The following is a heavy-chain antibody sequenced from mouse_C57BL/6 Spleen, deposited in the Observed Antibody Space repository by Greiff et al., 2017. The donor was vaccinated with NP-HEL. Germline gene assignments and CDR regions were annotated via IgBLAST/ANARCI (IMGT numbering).Heavy chain of an antibody. CDR1: GYSITSGYY. V-gene: IGHV3-6*01. CDR3: AREGELGRFDY. CDR2: ISYDGSN. D-gene: IGHD4-1*01. J-gene: IGHJ2*01. Sequence: EVKVEESGPGLVKPSQSLSLTCSVTGYSITSGYYWNWIRQFPGNKLEWMGYISYDGSNNYNPSLKNRISITRDTSKNQFFLKLNSVTTEDTATYYCAREGELGRFDYWGQGTTLTVSS.